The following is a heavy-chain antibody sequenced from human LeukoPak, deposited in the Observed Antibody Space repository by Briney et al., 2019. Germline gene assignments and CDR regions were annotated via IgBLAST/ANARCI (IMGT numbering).Heavy chain of an antibody. CDR3: AKGTTVAAAGLSFDY. V-gene: IGHV3-9*01. Sequence: PGGSLRLSCAASGFTFDDYAMHWVRQAPGKGLEWVSGISWNSGSIGYADSVKGRFTISRDNAKNSLYLQMNSLRAEDTALYYCAKGTTVAAAGLSFDYWGQGTLVTVSS. CDR2: ISWNSGSI. D-gene: IGHD6-13*01. CDR1: GFTFDDYA. J-gene: IGHJ4*02.